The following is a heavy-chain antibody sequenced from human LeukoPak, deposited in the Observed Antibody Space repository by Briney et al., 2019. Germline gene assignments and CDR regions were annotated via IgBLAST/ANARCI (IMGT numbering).Heavy chain of an antibody. D-gene: IGHD6-19*01. CDR1: GGTFSSYA. CDR3: ARLGSGWYVID. J-gene: IGHJ4*02. CDR2: IIPIFGTA. V-gene: IGHV1-69*13. Sequence: GASVKVSCKASGGTFSSYAINWVRQAPGQGLEWVGGIIPIFGTANYAQKFQGRVTITADESTSTAYMELSSLRSEDTAVYYCARLGSGWYVIDWGQGTLVTASS.